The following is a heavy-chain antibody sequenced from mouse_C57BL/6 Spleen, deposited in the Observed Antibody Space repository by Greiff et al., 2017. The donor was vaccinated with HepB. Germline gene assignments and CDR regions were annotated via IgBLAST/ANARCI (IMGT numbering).Heavy chain of an antibody. CDR2: IDPNSGGT. CDR3: ARTGTDYAMEL. J-gene: IGHJ4*01. V-gene: IGHV1-72*01. Sequence: QVQLQQPGAELVKPGASVKLSCKASGYTFTSYWMHWVKQRPGRGFEWIGRIDPNSGGTKYNEKFKSKATLTVDKPSSTAYMQLSSLTSEDSAVYYWARTGTDYAMELWGQGTSVTVSS. D-gene: IGHD3-3*01. CDR1: GYTFTSYW.